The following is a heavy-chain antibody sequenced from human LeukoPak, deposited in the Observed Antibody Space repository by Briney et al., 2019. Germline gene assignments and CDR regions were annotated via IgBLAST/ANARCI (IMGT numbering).Heavy chain of an antibody. CDR2: INHSGST. CDR3: ARAPSRSCTNGVCYSGDYFDY. CDR1: GGSFSGYY. V-gene: IGHV4-34*01. J-gene: IGHJ4*02. Sequence: SETLSLTCAVYGGSFSGYYWSWIRQPPGKGLEWIGEINHSGSTNYNPSLKSRVTIPVDTSKNQFSLKLSSVTAADTAVYYCARAPSRSCTNGVCYSGDYFDYWGQGTLVTVSS. D-gene: IGHD2-8*01.